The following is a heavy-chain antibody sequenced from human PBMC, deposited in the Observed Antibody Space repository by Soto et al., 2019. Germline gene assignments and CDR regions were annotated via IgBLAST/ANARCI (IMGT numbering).Heavy chain of an antibody. J-gene: IGHJ6*02. D-gene: IGHD2-2*01. CDR1: GFTLSTYA. CDR2: ISGSGDNT. V-gene: IGHV3-23*01. CDR3: ATRRDASYYYYGMDV. Sequence: PGGSLRLSCAASGFTLSTYAMSWVRQAPGKGLEWVSAISGSGDNTYYADSVKGRFTISRDNSKNTLFLQMNSLRAEDTAVYYCATRRDASYYYYGMDVWGQGTTVTVSS.